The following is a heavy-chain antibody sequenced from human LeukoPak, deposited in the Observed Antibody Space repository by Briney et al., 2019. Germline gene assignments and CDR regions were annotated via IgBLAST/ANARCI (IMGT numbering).Heavy chain of an antibody. CDR3: ARASRFSGYCSGGSCYGALDP. D-gene: IGHD2-15*01. J-gene: IGHJ5*02. CDR2: IYYSGST. V-gene: IGHV4-59*01. Sequence: SETLSLTCTVSGGSISSYYWSWIRQPPGKGLEWIGYIYYSGSTNYNPSLKSRVTISVDTSKNQFSLKLSSVTAADTAVYYCARASRFSGYCSGGSCYGALDPWGQGTLVTVSS. CDR1: GGSISSYY.